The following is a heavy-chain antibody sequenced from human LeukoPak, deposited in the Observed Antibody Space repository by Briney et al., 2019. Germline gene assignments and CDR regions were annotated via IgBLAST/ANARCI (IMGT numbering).Heavy chain of an antibody. D-gene: IGHD2-15*01. CDR3: ARRPCSGGSCYLYYYYGMDV. V-gene: IGHV1-69*04. Sequence: SVKVSCKASGGTFSSYAISWVRQAPGQGLEWMGRIIPILGIANYAQKFQGRVTITADKSTSTAYMELSSLRSEDTAVYYCARRPCSGGSCYLYYYYGMDVWGQGTTVTVSS. J-gene: IGHJ6*02. CDR1: GGTFSSYA. CDR2: IIPILGIA.